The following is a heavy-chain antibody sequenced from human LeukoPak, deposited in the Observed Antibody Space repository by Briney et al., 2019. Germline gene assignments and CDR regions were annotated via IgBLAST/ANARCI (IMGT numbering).Heavy chain of an antibody. D-gene: IGHD3-16*02. V-gene: IGHV4-34*01. J-gene: IGHJ4*02. CDR2: INHSGTT. CDR1: GGSFSDYY. Sequence: SETLSLTCAVYGGSFSDYYWSWIRQRPGKELEWNGEINHSGTTNYSPPLKSRVSISVDTSKNQFSLKLNSVTAADAAMYYCASHYSSGSYRYTGSFDSWGQGMLVNVSS. CDR3: ASHYSSGSYRYTGSFDS.